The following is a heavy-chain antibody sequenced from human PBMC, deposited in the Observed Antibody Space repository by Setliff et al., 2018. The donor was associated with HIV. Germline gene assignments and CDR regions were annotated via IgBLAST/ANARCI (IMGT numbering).Heavy chain of an antibody. CDR3: ARHGYDPLYYYYYMDV. Sequence: SETLSLTCTVSGGSISSYYWSWIRQPPGKGLEWIGYIYYSGSTNYNPSLKSRFTISVDTSKNQFSLKLSSVTAADTAVYYCARHGYDPLYYYYYMDVWGKGTTVTVSS. CDR2: IYYSGST. V-gene: IGHV4-59*01. D-gene: IGHD5-12*01. J-gene: IGHJ6*03. CDR1: GGSISSYY.